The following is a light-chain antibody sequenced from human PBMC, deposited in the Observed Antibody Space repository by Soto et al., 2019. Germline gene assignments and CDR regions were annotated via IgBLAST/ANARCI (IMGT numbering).Light chain of an antibody. CDR1: QSVLYSSNNKNY. CDR2: WAS. CDR3: QQYYTTPLT. J-gene: IGKJ4*01. Sequence: DIVMTQSPDSLAVSLGERANINCKSSQSVLYSSNNKNYLAWYQQKPGQPPKLLIYWASTRESGVPDRFSGCGSGSDFTLTISSLQAEDVAVYSCQQYYTTPLTFGGGTNVEIK. V-gene: IGKV4-1*01.